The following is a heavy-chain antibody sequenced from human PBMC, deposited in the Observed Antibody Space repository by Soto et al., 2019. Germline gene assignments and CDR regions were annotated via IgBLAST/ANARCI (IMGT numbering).Heavy chain of an antibody. Sequence: GSVKVCFQLSGYALIELSMHSGRQAAGKGVEWMGGFDPEDGETIYAQKFQGRVTMTEDTSTDTAYMELRSLRSEDTAVYYCATGRDQLLPLYYYGMDVWGQGTTVTVSS. CDR1: GYALIELS. J-gene: IGHJ6*02. CDR2: FDPEDGET. D-gene: IGHD2-2*01. CDR3: ATGRDQLLPLYYYGMDV. V-gene: IGHV1-24*01.